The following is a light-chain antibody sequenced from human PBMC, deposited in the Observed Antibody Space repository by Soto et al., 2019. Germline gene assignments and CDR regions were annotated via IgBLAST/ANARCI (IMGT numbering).Light chain of an antibody. Sequence: QSALTQPASVSGSPGQSITISCTGTSSDVGSYNLVSWYQQHPGKAPKLMIYEVSKRPSGVSNRFSGSKSGNTASLTISGLQAEVEADYWCCSYAGSSTMVLGRVTQRTV. CDR3: CSYAGSSTMV. J-gene: IGLJ2*01. CDR1: SSDVGSYNL. V-gene: IGLV2-23*02. CDR2: EVS.